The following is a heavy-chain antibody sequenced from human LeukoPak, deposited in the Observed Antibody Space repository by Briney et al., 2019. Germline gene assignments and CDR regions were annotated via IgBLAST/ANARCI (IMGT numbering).Heavy chain of an antibody. J-gene: IGHJ4*02. V-gene: IGHV4-34*01. CDR3: ARDGPWKSDY. CDR2: INHSGST. CDR1: GGSFSGYQ. Sequence: PSETLSLTCAVYGGSFSGYQWSWISQPPGKGLECIGEINHSGSTNYNPSLKSRVTISVDSSRSHFFLQLTSATAADTAVYFCARDGPWKSDYWGQGTLVTVSS. D-gene: IGHD1-1*01.